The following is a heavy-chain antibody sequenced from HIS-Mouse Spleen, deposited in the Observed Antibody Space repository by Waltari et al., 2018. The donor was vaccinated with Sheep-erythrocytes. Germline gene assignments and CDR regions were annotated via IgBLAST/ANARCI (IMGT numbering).Heavy chain of an antibody. CDR3: AKVRTVNYWYFDL. Sequence: QVQLVESGGGVVQPGRSMSLSCAASGFTFSRFGLHWVRQAPGKGLEWVAVISYDGSNKYYADSVKGRFTISRDNSKNTLYLQMNSLRAEDTAVYYCAKVRTVNYWYFDLWGRGTLVTVSS. V-gene: IGHV3-30*18. CDR1: GFTFSRFG. D-gene: IGHD1-1*01. CDR2: ISYDGSNK. J-gene: IGHJ2*01.